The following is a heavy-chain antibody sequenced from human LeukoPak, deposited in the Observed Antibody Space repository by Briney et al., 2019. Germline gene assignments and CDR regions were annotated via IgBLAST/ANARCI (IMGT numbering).Heavy chain of an antibody. V-gene: IGHV4-59*01. CDR2: IYYSGST. CDR3: ARGGSSWNWFDP. D-gene: IGHD6-13*01. Sequence: SETLSLTCTVSGGSIRSYYWSWIRQPPGKGLEWIGYIYYSGSTNYNPSLKSRVTISVDTSKNQFSLKLSSVTAADTAVYYCARGGSSWNWFDPWGQGALVTVSS. J-gene: IGHJ5*02. CDR1: GGSIRSYY.